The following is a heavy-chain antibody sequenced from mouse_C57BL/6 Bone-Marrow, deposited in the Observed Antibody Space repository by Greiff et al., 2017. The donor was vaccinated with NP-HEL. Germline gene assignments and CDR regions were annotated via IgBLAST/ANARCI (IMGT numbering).Heavy chain of an antibody. CDR2: IHPNSGST. CDR3: ARPHYYGSRGAMDY. CDR1: GYTFTSYW. V-gene: IGHV1-64*01. D-gene: IGHD1-1*01. Sequence: QVQLQQPGAELVKPGASVKLSCKASGYTFTSYWMHWVKQRPGQGLEWIGMIHPNSGSTNYNEKFKSKATLTVDKSSSTAYMQLSSLTSEDSAVYYCARPHYYGSRGAMDYWGQGTSVTVSS. J-gene: IGHJ4*01.